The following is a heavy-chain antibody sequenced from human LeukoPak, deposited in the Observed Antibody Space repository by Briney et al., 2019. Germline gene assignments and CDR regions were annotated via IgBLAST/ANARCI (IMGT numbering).Heavy chain of an antibody. D-gene: IGHD2-15*01. V-gene: IGHV3-66*01. CDR2: IYSGGST. Sequence: PGGSLRLSLAASGFTVSSNYMSWVRQAPGKGLEWVSVIYSGGSTYYADSVKGRFTISRDNSKNTLYLQMNSLRAEDTAVYYCARDGVVAATKSDYWGQGTLVTVSS. J-gene: IGHJ4*02. CDR3: ARDGVVAATKSDY. CDR1: GFTVSSNY.